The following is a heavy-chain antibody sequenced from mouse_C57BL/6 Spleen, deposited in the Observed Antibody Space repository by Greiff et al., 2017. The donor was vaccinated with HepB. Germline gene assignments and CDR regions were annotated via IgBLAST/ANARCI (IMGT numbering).Heavy chain of an antibody. CDR1: GFTFSDYG. J-gene: IGHJ3*01. D-gene: IGHD3-2*02. CDR2: ISSGSSTI. Sequence: EVKLVESGGGLVKPGGSLKLSCAASGFTFSDYGMHWVRQAPEKGLEWVAYISSGSSTIYYADTVKGRFTISRDNAKNTLFLQMTSLRSEDTAMYYCARERLSTHWGQGTLVTVSA. CDR3: ARERLSTH. V-gene: IGHV5-17*01.